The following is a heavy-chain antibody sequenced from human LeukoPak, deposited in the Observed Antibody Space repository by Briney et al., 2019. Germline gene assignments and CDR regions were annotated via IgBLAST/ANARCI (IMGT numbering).Heavy chain of an antibody. J-gene: IGHJ5*02. CDR2: INPNSGGT. D-gene: IGHD2-2*01. CDR3: ARGDIVGVPAANARFDP. V-gene: IGHV1-2*02. Sequence: ASVKVSCKASGYTFTGYYMHWVRQAPGQGLEWMGCINPNSGGTNYAQKFQGRVTMTRDTSISTAYMELSRLRSDDTAVYYCARGDIVGVPAANARFDPWGQGTLVTVSA. CDR1: GYTFTGYY.